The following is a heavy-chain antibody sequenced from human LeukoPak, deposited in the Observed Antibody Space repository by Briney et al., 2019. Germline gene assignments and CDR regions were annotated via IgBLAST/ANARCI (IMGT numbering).Heavy chain of an antibody. Sequence: PGGSLRLSCAASGNYWMRWVRQAPGKGLGRGLGMSWNGGGRGCAGYVKGRFTVSRDNAKNTLYLQMNSLRDEDTALYYCAKDITGGRSSPYFDSWGQGTLVTVSS. CDR2: MSWNGGGR. CDR1: GNYW. J-gene: IGHJ4*02. CDR3: AKDITGGRSSPYFDS. D-gene: IGHD6-6*01. V-gene: IGHV3-9*01.